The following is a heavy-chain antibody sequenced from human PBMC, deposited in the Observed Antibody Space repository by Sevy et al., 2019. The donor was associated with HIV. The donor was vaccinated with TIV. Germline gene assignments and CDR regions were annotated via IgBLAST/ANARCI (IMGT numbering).Heavy chain of an antibody. V-gene: IGHV2-5*02. D-gene: IGHD3-9*01. CDR2: IYWDDDK. CDR3: ARLTLTGYFLDY. J-gene: IGHJ4*02. Sequence: SGPTLVNPTQTLTLTCTFSGFSLSTSGVGVGWIRQPPGKALEWLALIYWDDDKRYSPSLKSRLTITKDTYKNQVVLTMTNMDPVDAASYYCARLTLTGYFLDYWGQGTLVTVSS. CDR1: GFSLSTSGVG.